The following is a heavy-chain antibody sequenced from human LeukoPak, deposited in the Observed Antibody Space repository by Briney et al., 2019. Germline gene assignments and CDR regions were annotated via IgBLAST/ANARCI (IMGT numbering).Heavy chain of an antibody. D-gene: IGHD4-17*01. CDR2: IYTSGST. V-gene: IGHV4-4*07. CDR3: ARGNGDYALNYFDY. J-gene: IGHJ4*02. CDR1: GGSISSYY. Sequence: SETLSLTCTVSGGSISSYYWSWIRQPAGKGLEWIGRIYTSGSTNYNPPLKGRVTLSVDTSKNQFSLKLRSVTAADTAVYYCARGNGDYALNYFDYWGQGTLVTVSS.